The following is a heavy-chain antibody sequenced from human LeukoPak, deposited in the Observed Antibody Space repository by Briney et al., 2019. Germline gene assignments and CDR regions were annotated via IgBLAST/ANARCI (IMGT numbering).Heavy chain of an antibody. V-gene: IGHV3-23*01. Sequence: PGGSLRLSCAASGFTFSSYAMSWVRQAPGKGLEWVSAISGSGGSTYYADSVKGRFTISRDNSKNTPYLQMNSLRAEDTAVYYCAKSLLRELLLFDYWGQGTLVTVSS. D-gene: IGHD1-26*01. J-gene: IGHJ4*02. CDR3: AKSLLRELLLFDY. CDR2: ISGSGGST. CDR1: GFTFSSYA.